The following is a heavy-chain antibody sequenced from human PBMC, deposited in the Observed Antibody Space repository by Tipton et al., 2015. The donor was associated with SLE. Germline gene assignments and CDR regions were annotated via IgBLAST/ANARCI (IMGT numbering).Heavy chain of an antibody. V-gene: IGHV4-39*07. CDR3: ARAIGVNYFNF. D-gene: IGHD3-16*01. J-gene: IGHJ4*02. Sequence: SGGYITSDIYYWGWIRQPPGKGLEWIGSVYDSGTTYYNPSLESRVTMTVDTSKTQFSLKLRSVTAADTAVYYCARAIGVNYFNFWGQGILVNVSP. CDR2: VYDSGTT. CDR1: GGYITSDIYY.